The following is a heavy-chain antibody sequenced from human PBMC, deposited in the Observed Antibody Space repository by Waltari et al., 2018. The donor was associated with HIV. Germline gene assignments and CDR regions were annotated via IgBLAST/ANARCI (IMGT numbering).Heavy chain of an antibody. J-gene: IGHJ4*02. CDR1: GFTFSSNI. Sequence: EVQLVESGGGLVKPGGSLRLSCAASGFTFSSNIMHWVRQAPGNGLEYISSISSGSGYIYYADSVKGRFTISRDNAKNSLYLQMNILRAADTAVYYCARVLSAASVAGSSGYWGQGTLVTVSS. CDR3: ARVLSAASVAGSSGY. D-gene: IGHD6-19*01. CDR2: ISSGSGYI. V-gene: IGHV3-21*01.